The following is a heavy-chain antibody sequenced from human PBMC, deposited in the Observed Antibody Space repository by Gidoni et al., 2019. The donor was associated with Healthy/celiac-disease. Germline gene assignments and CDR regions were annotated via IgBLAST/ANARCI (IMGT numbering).Heavy chain of an antibody. CDR3: AKEGGYSYGSFDY. CDR2: ISGTGSST. D-gene: IGHD5-18*01. J-gene: IGHJ4*02. CDR1: GFTFSSYV. Sequence: EVQLFESGGGLVQPGGSLRLSCAASGFTFSSYVMSWVRQAPGKGMEWVSSISGTGSSTYYADYVKGRITISRDNNKNTLYLKMNSLRAEDTAVYYCAKEGGYSYGSFDYWGQGTLVTVSS. V-gene: IGHV3-23*01.